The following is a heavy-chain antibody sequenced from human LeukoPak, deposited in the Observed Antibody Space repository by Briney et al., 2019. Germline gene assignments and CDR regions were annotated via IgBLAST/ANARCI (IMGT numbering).Heavy chain of an antibody. CDR1: GFTFGDYA. V-gene: IGHV3-49*03. CDR2: IRSKAYGGTT. Sequence: GGSLRLSCTASGFTFGDYAMSWFRQAPGKWLEWVGFIRSKAYGGTTEYAASVKGRFTISRDDSKSIAYLQMNSLKTEDTAVYYCTRALLWFGEFFDYWGQGTLVTVSS. J-gene: IGHJ4*02. D-gene: IGHD3-10*01. CDR3: TRALLWFGEFFDY.